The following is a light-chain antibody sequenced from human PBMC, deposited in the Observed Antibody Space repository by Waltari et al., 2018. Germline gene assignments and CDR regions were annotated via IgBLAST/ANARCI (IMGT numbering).Light chain of an antibody. Sequence: QSALTQPPSASGSPGQSVTISCTGTSSDVGGYNYVSGYQHHPGKAPKLMIYEVSKRPSGVPDRFSGSKSGNTASLTVSGLQAEDEADYYCSSYAGFNNFVVFGGGTSVTVL. CDR2: EVS. CDR3: SSYAGFNNFVV. CDR1: SSDVGGYNY. V-gene: IGLV2-8*01. J-gene: IGLJ2*01.